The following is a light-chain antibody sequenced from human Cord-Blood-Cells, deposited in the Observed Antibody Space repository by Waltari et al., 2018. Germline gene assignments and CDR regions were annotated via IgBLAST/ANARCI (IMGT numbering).Light chain of an antibody. CDR3: QQYYSTPRT. CDR2: WAS. CDR1: PSVLYSANNKNY. Sequence: IVMTQSPDSLAVSLGERAAINCKSSPSVLYSANNKNYLAWYQQKPGQPPKLLIYWASTRESGVPDRFSGSGSGADFTLSISSLQAEDVAVYYGQQYYSTPRTFGGGTKVEIK. J-gene: IGKJ4*01. V-gene: IGKV4-1*01.